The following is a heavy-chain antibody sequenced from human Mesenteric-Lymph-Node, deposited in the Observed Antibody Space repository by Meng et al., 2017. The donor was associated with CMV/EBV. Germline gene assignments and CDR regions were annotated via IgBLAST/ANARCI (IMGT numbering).Heavy chain of an antibody. Sequence: GQRQESGPGLVKPSQTLSLTCTVSGGSISSGDYYWSWIRQPPGKGLEWIGYIYYSGSTYYNPSLKSRVTISVDTSKNQFSLKLSSVTAADTAVYYCAREGSGSWFGAATFDYWGQGTLVTVSS. CDR2: IYYSGST. CDR1: GGSISSGDYY. D-gene: IGHD3-10*01. CDR3: AREGSGSWFGAATFDY. J-gene: IGHJ4*02. V-gene: IGHV4-30-4*08.